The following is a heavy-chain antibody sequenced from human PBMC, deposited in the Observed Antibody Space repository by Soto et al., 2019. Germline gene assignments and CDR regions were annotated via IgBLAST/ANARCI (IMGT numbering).Heavy chain of an antibody. Sequence: PGGSLRLSCAASGFTFNSYWMSWVRQAPGKGLEWVANIKQDGSEKYYVDSVKGRFTISRDNAKNSLYLQMNSLRAEDTAVYYCARAGPWDNWNDVSDYWGQGTLVTVSS. CDR3: ARAGPWDNWNDVSDY. V-gene: IGHV3-7*01. CDR2: IKQDGSEK. D-gene: IGHD1-20*01. J-gene: IGHJ4*02. CDR1: GFTFNSYW.